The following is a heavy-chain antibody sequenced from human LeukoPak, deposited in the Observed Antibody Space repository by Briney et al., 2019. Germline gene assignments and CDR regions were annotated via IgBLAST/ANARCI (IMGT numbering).Heavy chain of an antibody. J-gene: IGHJ6*02. CDR1: GFTFISYA. CDR2: ISGSGGST. Sequence: GRSLSLSCAASGFTFISYAMSGVRHAPGKGLEWGSAISGSGGSTYYAHYMQGRVAMTRDNSKNTLYLELNSLRPEDTAVYYCAKDEISGGHCYGIDVWGHGTTVTVSS. V-gene: IGHV3-23*01. D-gene: IGHD2-8*02. CDR3: AKDEISGGHCYGIDV.